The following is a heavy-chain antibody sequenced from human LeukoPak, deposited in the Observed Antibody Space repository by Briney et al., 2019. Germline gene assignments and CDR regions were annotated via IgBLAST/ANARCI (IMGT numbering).Heavy chain of an antibody. D-gene: IGHD2-8*02. Sequence: PGGSLRLSCAASGFTLSSYAMSWVRQAPGKGLEWVSAISGSGGSTYYADSVKGRFTISRGNSKNTLYLQMNSLRAEDTAVYYCAKDTAGGLYYYYGMDVWGQGTTVTVSS. J-gene: IGHJ6*02. V-gene: IGHV3-23*01. CDR3: AKDTAGGLYYYYGMDV. CDR1: GFTLSSYA. CDR2: ISGSGGST.